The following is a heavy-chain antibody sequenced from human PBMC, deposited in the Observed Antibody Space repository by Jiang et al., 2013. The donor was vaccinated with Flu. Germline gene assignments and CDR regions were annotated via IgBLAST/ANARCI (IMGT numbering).Heavy chain of an antibody. J-gene: IGHJ4*02. CDR2: IYYSGST. V-gene: IGHV4-59*01. CDR3: ARDPSRGAAAGAFDY. CDR1: GGSISSYY. Sequence: LLKPSETLSLTCTVSGGSISSYYWSWIRQPPGKGLEWIGYIYYSGSTNYNPSLKSRVTISVDTSKNQFSLKLSSVTAADTAVYYCARDPSRGAAAGAFDYWGQGTLVTVSS. D-gene: IGHD6-13*01.